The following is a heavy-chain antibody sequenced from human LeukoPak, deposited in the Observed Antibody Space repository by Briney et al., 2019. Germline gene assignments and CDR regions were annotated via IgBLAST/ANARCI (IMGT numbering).Heavy chain of an antibody. Sequence: ASVKVSCKASGYTFTSYYMHWVRQAPGQGLEWMGIINPSGGSTSYAQKFQGRVTMTRDTSTSTVHMELSSLRSEDTAVYYCARDGLGSSGYRNWFDPWGQGTLVTVSS. CDR1: GYTFTSYY. CDR2: INPSGGST. D-gene: IGHD3-22*01. J-gene: IGHJ5*02. V-gene: IGHV1-46*01. CDR3: ARDGLGSSGYRNWFDP.